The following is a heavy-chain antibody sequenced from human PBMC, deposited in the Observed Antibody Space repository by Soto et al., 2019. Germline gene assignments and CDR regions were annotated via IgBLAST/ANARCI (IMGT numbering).Heavy chain of an antibody. CDR2: INAGNGNA. CDR3: ARDRIGAAPTYDY. J-gene: IGHJ4*02. V-gene: IGHV1-3*01. Sequence: ASVKVSCKASGYTFTNYAIHWVRQAPGQRFEWMGWINAGNGNAKYSGKFQGRVTITRDTSANTVYMEVSSLRSEDTAVYYCARDRIGAAPTYDYWGQGTLVTVSS. CDR1: GYTFTNYA. D-gene: IGHD6-13*01.